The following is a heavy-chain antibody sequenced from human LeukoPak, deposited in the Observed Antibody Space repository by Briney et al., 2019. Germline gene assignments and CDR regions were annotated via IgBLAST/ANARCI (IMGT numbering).Heavy chain of an antibody. D-gene: IGHD3-22*01. Sequence: GGSLRLSCAASGFTFSNCSMNWIRQAPGKGLEWISSISGSSSYIYYADSVKGRFTISRDNAKNSLYLQMNSLRAEDTAVYYCARHYYDSSGYYGEAGYWGQGTLVTVSS. J-gene: IGHJ4*02. V-gene: IGHV3-21*01. CDR3: ARHYYDSSGYYGEAGY. CDR1: GFTFSNCS. CDR2: ISGSSSYI.